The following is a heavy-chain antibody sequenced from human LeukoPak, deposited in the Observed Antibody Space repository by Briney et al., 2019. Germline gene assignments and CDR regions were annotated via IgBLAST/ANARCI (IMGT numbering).Heavy chain of an antibody. CDR3: AKNLYCGGGSCYPSALGMDV. J-gene: IGHJ6*02. V-gene: IGHV3-30*04. CDR2: ISYDGSNK. CDR1: GFTFSSYA. Sequence: GGSLRLSCAASGFTFSSYAMHWVRQAPGKGLEWVAVISYDGSNKYYADSVKGRFTISRDNSKNTLFLQMNSLRAEDTAVYYCAKNLYCGGGSCYPSALGMDVWGQGTTVTVSS. D-gene: IGHD2-15*01.